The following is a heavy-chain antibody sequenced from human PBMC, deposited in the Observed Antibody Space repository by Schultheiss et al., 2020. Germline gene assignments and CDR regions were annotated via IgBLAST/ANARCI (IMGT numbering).Heavy chain of an antibody. CDR2: ISWNSGSI. V-gene: IGHV3-9*01. J-gene: IGHJ6*02. D-gene: IGHD3-10*01. CDR1: GFTFDDYA. Sequence: SLKISCAASGFTFDDYAMHWVRQAPGKGLEWVSGISWNSGSIGYADSVKGRFTISRDNAKNSLYLQMNSLRAEDTALYYCAKDVSRDRGYGMDVWGQGTTVTVSS. CDR3: AKDVSRDRGYGMDV.